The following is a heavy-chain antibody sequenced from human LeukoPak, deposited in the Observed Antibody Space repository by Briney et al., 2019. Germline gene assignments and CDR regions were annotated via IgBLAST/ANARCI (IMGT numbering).Heavy chain of an antibody. CDR2: ISSSSSYI. D-gene: IGHD3-22*01. V-gene: IGHV3-21*01. CDR3: ARERGYYDSSGRGDFDY. J-gene: IGHJ4*02. Sequence: GGSLRLSCAASGFTFSSYSMNWVRQAPGKGLEWVSSISSSSSYIYYADSVKGRFTISRDNAKNSLYLQMNSLRAEDTAVYYCARERGYYDSSGRGDFDYWGQGTLVTASS. CDR1: GFTFSSYS.